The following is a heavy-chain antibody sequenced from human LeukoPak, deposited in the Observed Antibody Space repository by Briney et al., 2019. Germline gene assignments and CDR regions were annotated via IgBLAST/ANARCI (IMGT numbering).Heavy chain of an antibody. J-gene: IGHJ4*02. CDR1: GFTFSSYA. Sequence: PGGSLRLSCAASGFTFSSYAMHWVRQAPGKGLEWVAVISYDGSNKYYADSVKGRFTISRDNSKNTLYLQMNSLRAGDTAVYYCARDDGYWGQGTLVTVSS. CDR3: ARDDGY. V-gene: IGHV3-30-3*01. CDR2: ISYDGSNK.